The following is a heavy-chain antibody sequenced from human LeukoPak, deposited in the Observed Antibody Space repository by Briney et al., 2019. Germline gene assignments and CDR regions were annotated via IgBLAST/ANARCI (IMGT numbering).Heavy chain of an antibody. CDR2: IKRDGSEK. CDR1: GFTFSSYW. V-gene: IGHV3-7*03. J-gene: IGHJ3*02. Sequence: GGSLRLSCAASGFTFSSYWMSWVRQAPGKGLEWVANIKRDGSEKYYVDSVKGRFTISRDNAKNSLYLQMNSLRAEDTAVYYCARVTAMGRYAFDIWGQGTMVTVSS. D-gene: IGHD2-21*02. CDR3: ARVTAMGRYAFDI.